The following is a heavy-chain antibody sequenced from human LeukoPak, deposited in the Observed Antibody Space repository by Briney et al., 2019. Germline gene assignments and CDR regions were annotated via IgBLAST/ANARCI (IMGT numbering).Heavy chain of an antibody. V-gene: IGHV3-15*01. CDR2: IKSKTDGCTR. CDR3: TTDYVWGSYEVY. Sequence: PGGSLRLSCAASGFTFSDAWMSWVRQLPGKGLEWVGRIKSKTDGCTRDYAAPVKGRFTISRHDSKNTLYLQMNSLKTEDTGIYYCTTDYVWGSYEVYWGQGTLVTVSS. CDR1: GFTFSDAW. J-gene: IGHJ4*02. D-gene: IGHD3-16*01.